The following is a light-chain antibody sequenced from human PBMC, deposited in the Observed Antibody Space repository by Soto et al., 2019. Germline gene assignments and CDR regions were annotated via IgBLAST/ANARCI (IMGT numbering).Light chain of an antibody. CDR2: EVS. Sequence: QSVLTQPPSASGSPGQTVTISCTGTSSDVGGYDDVSWYQQHPGKAPKLMIYEVSKRPSGVPDRFSGSKSGNTASLTVSGLQAEDEADYYCSSSAGSSTYAFGTGTKVT. CDR1: SSDVGGYDD. V-gene: IGLV2-8*01. J-gene: IGLJ1*01. CDR3: SSSAGSSTYA.